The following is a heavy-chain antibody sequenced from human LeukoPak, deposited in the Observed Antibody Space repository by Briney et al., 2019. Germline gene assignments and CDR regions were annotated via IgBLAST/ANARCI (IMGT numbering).Heavy chain of an antibody. Sequence: GGSLRLSCAASGFTFSSFGMHWVRQAPGKGLEWVAVISYDGSNKYSADSVKGRFTISRDNSKNTLYLQMNSLRAEDTAVYYCATDHGFHYGAYFDYWGQGTLVTVSS. J-gene: IGHJ4*02. CDR2: ISYDGSNK. CDR3: ATDHGFHYGAYFDY. V-gene: IGHV3-30*03. CDR1: GFTFSSFG. D-gene: IGHD4-17*01.